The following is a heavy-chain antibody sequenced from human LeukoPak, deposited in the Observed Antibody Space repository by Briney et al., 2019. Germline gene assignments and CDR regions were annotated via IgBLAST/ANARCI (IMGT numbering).Heavy chain of an antibody. V-gene: IGHV4-39*01. Sequence: PSETLSLTCTVSGGSISSSSYYWGWIRQPPGKGLEWIGSIYYSGSTYYNPSLKSRVTISVDTSKNQFSLKLSSVTAADTAVYYCARQNYDFWSGYYGGYYFDYWGQGTLVTVSS. CDR1: GGSISSSSYY. J-gene: IGHJ4*02. CDR2: IYYSGST. CDR3: ARQNYDFWSGYYGGYYFDY. D-gene: IGHD3-3*01.